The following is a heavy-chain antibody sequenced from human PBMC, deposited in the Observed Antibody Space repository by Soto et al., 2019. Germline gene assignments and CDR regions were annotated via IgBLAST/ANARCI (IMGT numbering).Heavy chain of an antibody. CDR3: TTRGIVVVPAAMRDC. V-gene: IGHV3-15*07. CDR2: IKSKTDGGTT. CDR1: GFTFSNAW. J-gene: IGHJ4*02. Sequence: EVQLVESGGGLVKPGGSLRLSCAASGFTFSNAWLNWVRQAPGKGLEWVGGIKSKTDGGTTDYAAPAKGRFTISRDDAKSTLYLQMKSLKTENRAVYYCTTRGIVVVPAAMRDCWGQGTLVTVSS. D-gene: IGHD2-2*01.